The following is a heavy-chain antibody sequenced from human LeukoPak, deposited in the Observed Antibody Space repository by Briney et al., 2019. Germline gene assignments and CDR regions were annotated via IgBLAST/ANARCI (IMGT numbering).Heavy chain of an antibody. Sequence: TGGSLRLSCAASGFTVSSYGMTWVRQAPGKGLEWVSAFSATDGRAQYAESVRGRFTISRDNAKNSLYLQMNSLRAGDTAVYYCARDSSGYQWGQGTLVTVSS. J-gene: IGHJ4*02. CDR2: FSATDGRA. CDR3: ARDSSGYQ. V-gene: IGHV3-21*01. CDR1: GFTVSSYG. D-gene: IGHD3-22*01.